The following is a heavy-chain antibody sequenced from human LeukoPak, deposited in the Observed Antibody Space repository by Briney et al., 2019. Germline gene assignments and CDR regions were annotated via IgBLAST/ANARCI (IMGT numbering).Heavy chain of an antibody. V-gene: IGHV3-23*01. CDR1: GFTFSNYA. D-gene: IGHD6-19*01. Sequence: GGSLRFSCAASGFTFSNYAINWVRQAPGKGLEWVSAISASGGSSYYADSVRDRFTISRDNSKNMLYLKMSSLRAEDTAVYYCAKEMALGIAVAGFFDFWGQGTLVTVSS. J-gene: IGHJ4*02. CDR3: AKEMALGIAVAGFFDF. CDR2: ISASGGSS.